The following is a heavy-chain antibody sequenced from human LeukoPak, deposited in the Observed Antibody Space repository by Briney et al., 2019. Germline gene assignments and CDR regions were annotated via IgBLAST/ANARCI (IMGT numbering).Heavy chain of an antibody. D-gene: IGHD5-12*01. Sequence: SETLSLTCTVSGGSISSSSYYWGWIRQPPGKGLEWIGYIYYSGSTNYNPSLKSRVTISVDTSKNQFSLKLSSVTAADTAVYYCARGYSGYDAHYYYYYYMDVWGKGTTVTISS. CDR3: ARGYSGYDAHYYYYYYMDV. CDR1: GGSISSSSYY. J-gene: IGHJ6*03. V-gene: IGHV4-61*05. CDR2: IYYSGST.